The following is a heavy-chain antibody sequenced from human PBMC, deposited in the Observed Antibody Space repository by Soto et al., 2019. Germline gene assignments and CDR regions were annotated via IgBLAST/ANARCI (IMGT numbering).Heavy chain of an antibody. CDR3: AHRGYGDYPRDNWFDP. D-gene: IGHD4-17*01. Sequence: SGPTREPTQTLTLTCTFSGFSLTTGGAGVGWIRQPPGKALEWLALIYWNDDSRYSPSLNSRLTITKDTSKNQVVLRMTNMDPVDTATYYCAHRGYGDYPRDNWFDPWGQGILVTVSS. V-gene: IGHV2-5*01. CDR1: GFSLTTGGAG. CDR2: IYWNDDS. J-gene: IGHJ5*02.